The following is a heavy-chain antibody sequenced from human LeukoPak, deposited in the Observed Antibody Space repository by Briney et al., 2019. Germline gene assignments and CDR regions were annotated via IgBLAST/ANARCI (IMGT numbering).Heavy chain of an antibody. CDR3: AKVRWGSDNALDS. CDR2: IYSDNT. Sequence: GGSLRLSCTVSGFTVSSNSMSWVRQAPGKGLEWVSFIYSDNTHYSDSVKGRITISRDNSMNTLYLQMNSLRAEDTAVYYCAKVRWGSDNALDSWGQGTLVTGSS. V-gene: IGHV3-66*03. CDR1: GFTVSSNS. D-gene: IGHD3-16*01. J-gene: IGHJ4*02.